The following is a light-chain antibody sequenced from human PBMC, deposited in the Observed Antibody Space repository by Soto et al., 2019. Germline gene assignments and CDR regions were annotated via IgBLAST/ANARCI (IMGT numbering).Light chain of an antibody. Sequence: QSALTQPASVSGSPGQSITLSCTGTSSDIGNYNYVSWFQQHPGNAPKLIIYEVNNRPSGVSNRFSGSKSGNTASLTISGLQAEDEADYYCCSYTTSSTGVFGGGTKLTVL. V-gene: IGLV2-14*03. CDR3: CSYTTSSTGV. CDR2: EVN. CDR1: SSDIGNYNY. J-gene: IGLJ3*02.